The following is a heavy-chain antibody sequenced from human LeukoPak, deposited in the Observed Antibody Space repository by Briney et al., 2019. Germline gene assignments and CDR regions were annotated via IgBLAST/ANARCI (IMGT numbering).Heavy chain of an antibody. J-gene: IGHJ4*02. CDR2: IWYDGSNK. CDR1: GFTFSSYG. V-gene: IGHV3-33*01. Sequence: GGSLRLSCAASGFTFSSYGMHWVRQAPGKGLEWVAVIWYDGSNKYYADSVKGRFTISRDNSKNTLYLQMNSLRAEDTAVYYCARDRAARHLDYWGQGTLVTVSS. CDR3: ARDRAARHLDY. D-gene: IGHD6-6*01.